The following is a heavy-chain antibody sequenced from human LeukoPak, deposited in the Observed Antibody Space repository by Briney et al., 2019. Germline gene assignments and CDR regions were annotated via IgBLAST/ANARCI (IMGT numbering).Heavy chain of an antibody. J-gene: IGHJ4*02. D-gene: IGHD3-10*01. CDR1: GFTFSSYA. Sequence: PGGSLRLSRAASGFTFSSYAMSWVRQAPGKGLEWVSAISGSGGSTYYADSVKGRFTISRDNSKNTLYLQMNSLRAEDTAVYYCAKPAGEFEKTRLDYWGQGTLVTVSS. V-gene: IGHV3-23*01. CDR3: AKPAGEFEKTRLDY. CDR2: ISGSGGST.